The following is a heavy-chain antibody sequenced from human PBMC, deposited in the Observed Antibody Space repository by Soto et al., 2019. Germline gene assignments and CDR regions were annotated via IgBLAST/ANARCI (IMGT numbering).Heavy chain of an antibody. J-gene: IGHJ4*02. CDR1: GGSFSGYY. V-gene: IGHV4-34*01. CDR3: ARGSHYYDSSGYYYRTKVESQIFDY. Sequence: SETLSLTCAVYGGSFSGYYWSWIRQPPGKGLEWIGEINHSGSTNYNPSLKSRVTISVDTSKNQFSLKLSSVTAADTDVYYCARGSHYYDSSGYYYRTKVESQIFDYWGQGTLVTVSS. D-gene: IGHD3-22*01. CDR2: INHSGST.